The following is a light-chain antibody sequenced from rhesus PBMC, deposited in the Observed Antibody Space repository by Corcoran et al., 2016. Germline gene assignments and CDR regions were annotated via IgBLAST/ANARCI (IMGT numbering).Light chain of an antibody. Sequence: DIQMTQSPSSLSASVGDTVTITCRASQGISSYLNWFQQKPGKAPKLLIYAASSLESGVPSRLSGGGSGTEFTLTISSLQPEDFAAYYCLQHNRYPFTFGPGTKLDIK. V-gene: IGKV1-28*01. CDR1: QGISSY. CDR3: LQHNRYPFT. CDR2: AAS. J-gene: IGKJ3*01.